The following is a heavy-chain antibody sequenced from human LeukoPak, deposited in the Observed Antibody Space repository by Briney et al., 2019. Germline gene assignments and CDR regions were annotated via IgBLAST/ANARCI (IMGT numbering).Heavy chain of an antibody. CDR3: ARYYYDSSGINY. V-gene: IGHV4-38-2*02. Sequence: SETLSLTCTVSGYSISSGYYWGWIRQPPGKGLEWIGSIYHSGSTYYNPSLKSRVTISVDTSKNQFSLKLSSVTAADTAVYYCARYYYDSSGINYWGQGTLVTVSS. D-gene: IGHD3-22*01. CDR2: IYHSGST. CDR1: GYSISSGYY. J-gene: IGHJ4*02.